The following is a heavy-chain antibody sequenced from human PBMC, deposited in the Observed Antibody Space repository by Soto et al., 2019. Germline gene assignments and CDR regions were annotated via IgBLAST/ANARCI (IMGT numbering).Heavy chain of an antibody. Sequence: ETLSLTCTVSSGSMSGYYWNWIRQPPGKGLEWIGYIYYSGSTNYNPSLKSRVTISVDTSKNQFSLKLSSVTAADTAVYYCARAGDYDFCSGYSNDAFDIWGQGTMVTVSS. CDR3: ARAGDYDFCSGYSNDAFDI. CDR1: SGSMSGYY. V-gene: IGHV4-59*01. CDR2: IYYSGST. D-gene: IGHD3-3*01. J-gene: IGHJ3*02.